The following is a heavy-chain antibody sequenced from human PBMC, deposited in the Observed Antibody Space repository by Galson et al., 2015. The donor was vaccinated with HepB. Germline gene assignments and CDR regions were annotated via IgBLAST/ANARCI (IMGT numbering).Heavy chain of an antibody. V-gene: IGHV1-46*01. Sequence: SVKVSCKASGYTFTSYYMHWVRQAPGQGLEWMGIINPSGGSTSYAQKFQGRVTMTRDTSTSTVYMELSSLRSEDTAVYYCARDGIGTTYYDFWSGYTRVGGVGYYMDVWGKGTTVTVSS. CDR2: INPSGGST. CDR3: ARDGIGTTYYDFWSGYTRVGGVGYYMDV. D-gene: IGHD3-3*01. CDR1: GYTFTSYY. J-gene: IGHJ6*03.